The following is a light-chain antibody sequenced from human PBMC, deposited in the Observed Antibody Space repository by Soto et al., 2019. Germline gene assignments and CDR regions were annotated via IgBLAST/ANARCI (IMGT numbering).Light chain of an antibody. V-gene: IGKV3-20*01. CDR2: GAS. CDR3: QQYYNWPSLT. J-gene: IGKJ4*01. Sequence: EIVLTQSPGTLSLSPGEGATLSCRASQSVCSSCLAWYQQKPGQPPRLLIYGASSRATAIPDTFSGSGSGTEFTLTISSLQPEDSAVYYCQQYYNWPSLTFGGGTKVDIK. CDR1: QSVCSSC.